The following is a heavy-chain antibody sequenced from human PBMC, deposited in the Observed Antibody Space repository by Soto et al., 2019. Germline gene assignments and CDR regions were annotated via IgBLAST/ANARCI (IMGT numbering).Heavy chain of an antibody. CDR2: ISYDGSNK. Sequence: QVQLVESGGGVVQPGRSLRLSCAASGFTFSSYAMHWVRQAPGKGLEWVAVISYDGSNKYYADSVKGRFTISRDNSKNTLYLQMNSLRAEDTAVYYCAGGGAWIQLDYWGQGTLVTVSS. CDR1: GFTFSSYA. J-gene: IGHJ4*02. V-gene: IGHV3-30-3*01. D-gene: IGHD5-18*01. CDR3: AGGGAWIQLDY.